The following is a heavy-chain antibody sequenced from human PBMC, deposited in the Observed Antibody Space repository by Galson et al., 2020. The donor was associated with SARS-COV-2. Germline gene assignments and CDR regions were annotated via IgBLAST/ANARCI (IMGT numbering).Heavy chain of an antibody. Sequence: GESLKISCKASGYTFISFYIHWVRQAPGQGLEWMGVINPSGDITSYAQKLRGRVTVTRDMSTQTVYMELSSLTSEDTAVYYCAREWGDINSSVFDYWGQGSLVVGSS. CDR2: INPSGDIT. CDR3: AREWGDINSSVFDY. V-gene: IGHV1-46*04. CDR1: GYTFISFY. J-gene: IGHJ4*02. D-gene: IGHD2-21*01.